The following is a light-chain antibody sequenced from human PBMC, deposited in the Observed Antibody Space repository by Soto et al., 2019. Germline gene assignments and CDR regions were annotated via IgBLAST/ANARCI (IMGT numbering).Light chain of an antibody. V-gene: IGKV2-30*01. CDR2: MIS. J-gene: IGKJ1*01. CDR3: MQGTHWPWT. CDR1: QGLVYSDGNTY. Sequence: DVVMTQSPLSLSVTLGQPASISCRSTQGLVYSDGNTYLNWFHQRPGQSPRRLIYMISSRDSGVPDRFSGSGSGTDFTLTISRVEAEDVGVYFCMQGTHWPWTFGQGTKVEMK.